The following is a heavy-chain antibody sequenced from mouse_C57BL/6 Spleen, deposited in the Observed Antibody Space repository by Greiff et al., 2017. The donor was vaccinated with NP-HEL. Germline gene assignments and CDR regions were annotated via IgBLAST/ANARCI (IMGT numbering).Heavy chain of an antibody. V-gene: IGHV5-4*03. J-gene: IGHJ1*03. CDR2: ISDGGSYT. Sequence: EVKVVESGGGLVKPGGSLKLSCAASGFTFSSYAMSWVRQTPEKRLEWVATISDGGSYTYYPDNVKGRFTISRDNAKNNLYLQMSQLKSEDTAMYYGARYADYYGSSYGWYFDVWGTGTTVTVSS. CDR3: ARYADYYGSSYGWYFDV. D-gene: IGHD1-1*01. CDR1: GFTFSSYA.